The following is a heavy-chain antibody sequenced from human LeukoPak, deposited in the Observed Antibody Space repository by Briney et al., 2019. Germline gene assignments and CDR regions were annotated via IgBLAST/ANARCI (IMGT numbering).Heavy chain of an antibody. CDR2: ISSSGSTI. J-gene: IGHJ4*02. CDR1: GFTFSSYE. D-gene: IGHD6-19*01. CDR3: ARGPRISVAGTGLDY. Sequence: GGSLRLSCAASGFTFSSYETNWVRQAPGKGLEWVSYISSSGSTIYYADSVKGRFTISRDNAKNSLYLQMNSLRAEDTAVYYCARGPRISVAGTGLDYWGQGTLATVSS. V-gene: IGHV3-48*03.